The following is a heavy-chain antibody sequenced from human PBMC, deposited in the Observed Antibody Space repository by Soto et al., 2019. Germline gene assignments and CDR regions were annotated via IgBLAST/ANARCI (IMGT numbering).Heavy chain of an antibody. Sequence: GGSLRLSCAASGFTFSSYAMHWVRQAPGKGLEWVAVISYDGSNKYYADSVKGRFTISRDNSKNTLYLQMNSLRAEDTAVYYCARDGYSSSSGTNWFDPWGQGTLVTVSS. D-gene: IGHD6-6*01. CDR2: ISYDGSNK. V-gene: IGHV3-30-3*01. J-gene: IGHJ5*02. CDR3: ARDGYSSSSGTNWFDP. CDR1: GFTFSSYA.